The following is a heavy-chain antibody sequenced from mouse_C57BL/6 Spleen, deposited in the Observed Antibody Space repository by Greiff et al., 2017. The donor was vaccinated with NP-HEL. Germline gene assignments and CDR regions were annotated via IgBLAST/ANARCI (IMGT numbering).Heavy chain of an antibody. J-gene: IGHJ4*01. D-gene: IGHD2-5*01. V-gene: IGHV1-69*01. CDR1: GYTFTSYW. CDR3: ARTPYYSNYVYAMDY. Sequence: QVQLQQPGAELVMPGASVKLSCKASGYTFTSYWMHWVTPRPGQGLEWIGEIDPSDSYNNSNQKLKGKSTLTVDKSSSTAYMQLSSLTSEDSAVYYCARTPYYSNYVYAMDYWGQGTSVTVSS. CDR2: IDPSDSYN.